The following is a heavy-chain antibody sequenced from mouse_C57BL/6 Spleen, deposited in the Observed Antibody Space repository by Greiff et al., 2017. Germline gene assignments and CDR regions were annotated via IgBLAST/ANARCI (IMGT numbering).Heavy chain of an antibody. J-gene: IGHJ3*01. Sequence: VQLQQPGAELVMPGASVKLSCKASGYTFTSYWMHWVKQRPGQGLEWIGEIDPSDSYTNYNQKFKGKSTLTVDKSSSTAYMQLSSLTSEDSAVYYCARSGGNYEAWFAYWGQGALVTVSA. V-gene: IGHV1-69*01. CDR1: GYTFTSYW. CDR2: IDPSDSYT. CDR3: ARSGGNYEAWFAY. D-gene: IGHD2-1*01.